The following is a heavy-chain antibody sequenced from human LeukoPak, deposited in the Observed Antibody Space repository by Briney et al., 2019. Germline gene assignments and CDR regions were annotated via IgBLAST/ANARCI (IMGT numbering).Heavy chain of an antibody. CDR1: GFTFSNAW. V-gene: IGHV3-7*01. J-gene: IGHJ4*02. CDR2: IKKSGSET. CDR3: ASLDTAAIRTGGY. Sequence: SGGSLRLSCAASGFTFSNAWMSWVRQAPGKGLEWVAMIKKSGSETHYVDSVKGRFTISRDSARNSLYLQMNSLKADDTAVYYCASLDTAAIRTGGYWGQGTLVTVSS. D-gene: IGHD5-18*01.